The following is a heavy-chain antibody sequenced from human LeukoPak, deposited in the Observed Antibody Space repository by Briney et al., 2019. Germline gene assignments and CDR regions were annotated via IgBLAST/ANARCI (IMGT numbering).Heavy chain of an antibody. CDR3: AKGNCGGDCYTYYYFYIDV. D-gene: IGHD2-21*02. CDR2: IRFDGSNQ. Sequence: GGPLRLSCAASGFTFSRYGMHGLRQAPGKGLEWVAFIRFDGSNQYYADSVKGRFTISRDNSKLYLQMNGLRAEDTAVYYCAKGNCGGDCYTYYYFYIDVWGKGTTVTVSS. J-gene: IGHJ6*03. CDR1: GFTFSRYG. V-gene: IGHV3-30*02.